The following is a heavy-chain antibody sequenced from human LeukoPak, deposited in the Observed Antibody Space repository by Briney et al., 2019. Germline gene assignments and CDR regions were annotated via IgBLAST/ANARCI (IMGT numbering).Heavy chain of an antibody. CDR1: GYTFTNYG. V-gene: IGHV1-18*01. CDR2: IGAYKGNT. CDR3: ARTEAVAAPPLDY. D-gene: IGHD6-19*01. J-gene: IGHJ4*02. Sequence: ASVRVSCKASGYTFTNYGINWVRQAPGQGLEWMGWIGAYKGNTNYAQKVQGRVTVTTDTSTSTAYMELRSLRSDDTAVYYCARTEAVAAPPLDYWGQATLGTVSS.